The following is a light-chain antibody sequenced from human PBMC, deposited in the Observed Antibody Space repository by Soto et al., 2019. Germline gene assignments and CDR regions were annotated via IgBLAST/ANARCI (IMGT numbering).Light chain of an antibody. J-gene: IGLJ2*01. CDR2: THN. V-gene: IGLV1-44*01. Sequence: QSVRTQPPSASGTPGKRVTISCSGSSSNIGSNTVNWYQQLPGTAPKLLIYTHNQRPSGVPDRFSGSKSGTSASLAISGLESEDEADYYCAAWDESLNGVVFGGGTKLTVL. CDR3: AAWDESLNGVV. CDR1: SSNIGSNT.